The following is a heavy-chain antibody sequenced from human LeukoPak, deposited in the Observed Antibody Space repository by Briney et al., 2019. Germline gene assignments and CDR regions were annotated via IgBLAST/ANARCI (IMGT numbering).Heavy chain of an antibody. CDR1: GYSFTSYW. V-gene: IGHV5-51*01. D-gene: IGHD6-19*01. J-gene: IGHJ4*02. CDR3: ARPETGYSSGWYGDY. CDR2: IYPGDPDT. Sequence: GESLKISCKGSGYSFTSYWIGWVRQMPGKGLEWMGIIYPGDPDTRYSPSFQGQVAISADKSISTAYLQWSSLKASDTAMYYCARPETGYSSGWYGDYWGQGTLVTVSS.